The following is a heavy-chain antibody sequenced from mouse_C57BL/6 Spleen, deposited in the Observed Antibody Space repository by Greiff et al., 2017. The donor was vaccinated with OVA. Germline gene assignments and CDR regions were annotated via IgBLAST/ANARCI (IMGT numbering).Heavy chain of an antibody. CDR2: IYPGSGST. D-gene: IGHD2-2*01. V-gene: IGHV1-55*01. Sequence: QVQLQQPGAELVKPGASVKMSCKASGYTFTSYWITWVKQRPGQGLEWIGDIYPGSGSTNYNEKFKSKATLTVDTSSSTAYMQLSSLTSEDSAVYDSARGYGYDGAWFAYWGQGTLVTVSA. CDR1: GYTFTSYW. CDR3: ARGYGYDGAWFAY. J-gene: IGHJ3*01.